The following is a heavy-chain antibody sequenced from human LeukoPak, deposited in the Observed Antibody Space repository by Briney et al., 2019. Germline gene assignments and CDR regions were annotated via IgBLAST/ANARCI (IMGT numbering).Heavy chain of an antibody. Sequence: GGSLRLSCAASGNHWMHWVRQAPGKGLVWVSHINSDGSWTSYADSVKGRFTISKDNAKNTVYLQMNSLRAEDTAVYYCVSFYETYWGRGTLVTVSS. CDR1: GNHW. CDR2: INSDGSWT. J-gene: IGHJ4*02. D-gene: IGHD2/OR15-2a*01. CDR3: VSFYETY. V-gene: IGHV3-74*01.